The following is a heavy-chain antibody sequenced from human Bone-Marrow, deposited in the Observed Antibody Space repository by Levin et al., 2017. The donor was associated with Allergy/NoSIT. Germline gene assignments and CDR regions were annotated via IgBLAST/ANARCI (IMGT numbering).Heavy chain of an antibody. CDR2: ISGSGGST. CDR3: ANGVWSLSPYYSGMDV. D-gene: IGHD3-16*01. Sequence: SCAASGFTFSYYAMNWVRQAPGKGLEWVSAISGSGGSTYYADSVRGRFTISRDNSRNTLYLQMNSLRAEDTAVYYCANGVWSLSPYYSGMDVWGQGNKVTVSS. J-gene: IGHJ6*02. CDR1: GFTFSYYA. V-gene: IGHV3-23*01.